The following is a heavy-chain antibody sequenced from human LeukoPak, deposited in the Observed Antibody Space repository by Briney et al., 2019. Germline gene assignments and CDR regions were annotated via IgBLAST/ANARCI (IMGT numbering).Heavy chain of an antibody. CDR2: ISYDGSNK. CDR3: ARHYYGSGSGGAFDI. D-gene: IGHD3-10*01. CDR1: GFTFSSYA. V-gene: IGHV3-30*04. J-gene: IGHJ3*02. Sequence: GGSLRLSCAASGFTFSSYAMHWVRQAPGKGLEWVAVISYDGSNKYYADSVKGRFTISRDNSKNTLYLQMNSLRAEGTAVYYCARHYYGSGSGGAFDIWGQGTMVTVSS.